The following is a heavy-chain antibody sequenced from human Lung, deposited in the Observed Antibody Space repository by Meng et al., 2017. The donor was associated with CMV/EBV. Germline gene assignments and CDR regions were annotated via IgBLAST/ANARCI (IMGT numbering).Heavy chain of an antibody. D-gene: IGHD3-22*01. Sequence: SXXVSXKAPGATXNNYAFSWVRQAPGQGLEWMGGIIPVLSTEKYAQKFQGRVTLTTDESTTTAYMELSGLRSDDTAVYYCAKARWQFYSDSSNYYYFHHTXGQGXLVTVSS. V-gene: IGHV1-69*05. J-gene: IGHJ5*02. CDR2: IIPVLSTE. CDR1: GATXNNYA. CDR3: AKARWQFYSDSSNYYYFHHT.